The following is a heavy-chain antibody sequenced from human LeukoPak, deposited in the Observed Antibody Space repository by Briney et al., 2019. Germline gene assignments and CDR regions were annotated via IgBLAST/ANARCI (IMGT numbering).Heavy chain of an antibody. J-gene: IGHJ3*02. CDR2: ISSSSSYI. V-gene: IGHV3-21*01. CDR3: ARNYGDYDAFDI. CDR1: GFTFSSYS. D-gene: IGHD4-17*01. Sequence: GGSLRLSCAASGFTFSSYSMNWVRQAPGKGLEWVSSISSSSSYIYYADSVKGRFTISRDNAKNSLYLQMNSLRAEDTAVYYCARNYGDYDAFDIWGQGTMVTVSS.